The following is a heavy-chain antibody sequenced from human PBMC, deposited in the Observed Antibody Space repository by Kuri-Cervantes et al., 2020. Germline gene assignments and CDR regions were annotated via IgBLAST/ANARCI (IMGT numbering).Heavy chain of an antibody. CDR2: IYYSGST. J-gene: IGHJ5*02. V-gene: IGHV4-39*07. CDR3: ARTKYQLLQGVWFDP. D-gene: IGHD2-2*01. Sequence: SETLSLTCTVSGGSISSSSYYWGWIRQPPGKGLEWIGSIYYSGSTNYNPSLKSRVTISVDTSKNQFSLKLSSVTAADTAVYYCARTKYQLLQGVWFDPWGQGTLVTVSS. CDR1: GGSISSSSYY.